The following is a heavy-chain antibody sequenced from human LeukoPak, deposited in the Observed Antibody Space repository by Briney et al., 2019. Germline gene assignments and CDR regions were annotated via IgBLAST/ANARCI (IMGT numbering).Heavy chain of an antibody. Sequence: SETLSLTCIVSGGSISSSSYYWGWIRQSPGKGPEWIGSIYFGGNTYYNPSLKSRVTISMDTSKNHFSLKLNSVTAADTAVYYCAREQQLERFYYYSMDVWGQGTTVTVSS. CDR3: AREQQLERFYYYSMDV. D-gene: IGHD1-1*01. CDR1: GGSISSSSYY. V-gene: IGHV4-39*07. CDR2: IYFGGNT. J-gene: IGHJ6*02.